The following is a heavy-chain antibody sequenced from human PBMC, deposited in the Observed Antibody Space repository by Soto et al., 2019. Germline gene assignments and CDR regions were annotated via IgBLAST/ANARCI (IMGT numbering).Heavy chain of an antibody. Sequence: PGGSLRLSCAASGFTFSTYKMNWVRQAPGKGLEWVSSISSSSSYIYYADSVKGRFTISRDNAKNSLYLQMNSLRAEDTAVYYCARTTGQEEGFDYWGQGTLVTVSS. V-gene: IGHV3-21*01. CDR3: ARTTGQEEGFDY. CDR1: GFTFSTYK. J-gene: IGHJ4*02. CDR2: ISSSSSYI.